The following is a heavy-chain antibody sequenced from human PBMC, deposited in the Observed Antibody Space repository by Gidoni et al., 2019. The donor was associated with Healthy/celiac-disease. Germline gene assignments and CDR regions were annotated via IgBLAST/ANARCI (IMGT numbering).Heavy chain of an antibody. V-gene: IGHV3-9*01. J-gene: IGHJ4*02. Sequence: EVQLVASAGGLVQPGRSLRLSCAASGFTFDDYAMHWGRQAPGKGMEWGSGISWNIGSIGYADAVKGRFNISRDNAKNSLYLQMNSLRAEDTALYFCAKGEWMGPLDYWGQGTLVTVSS. CDR3: AKGEWMGPLDY. D-gene: IGHD3-3*01. CDR1: GFTFDDYA. CDR2: ISWNIGSI.